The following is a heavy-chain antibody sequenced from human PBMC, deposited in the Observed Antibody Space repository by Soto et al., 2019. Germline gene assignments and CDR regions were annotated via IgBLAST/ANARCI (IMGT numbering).Heavy chain of an antibody. CDR2: VFYSGST. CDR1: GGSISGYY. CDR3: ARVDWLSDSSWLDGMDV. Sequence: QVQLQESGPGLVKPSETLSLPCTVSGGSISGYYWIWIRQPPGQGLEWVGYVFYSGSTNYHPSLNSRVTISVDTSKHQFALKLSSVTAADTAVYYCARVDWLSDSSWLDGMDVWGQGTTVTVSS. D-gene: IGHD6-13*01. V-gene: IGHV4-59*01. J-gene: IGHJ6*02.